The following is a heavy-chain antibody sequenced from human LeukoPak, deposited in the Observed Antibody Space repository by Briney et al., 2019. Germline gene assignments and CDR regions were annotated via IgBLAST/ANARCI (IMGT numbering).Heavy chain of an antibody. D-gene: IGHD3-16*01. Sequence: PSETLSLTCTVSGGSVSSTSSSYFWNWMRQPPGKGLEWIGYIYHTGSTKYNPSLESRVTMSVDTFKNQFSLKLRSVTAADTAVYYCTRSIMNFYVLGTWGRGTLVTVSS. CDR3: TRSIMNFYVLGT. V-gene: IGHV4-61*01. CDR2: IYHTGST. CDR1: GGSVSSTSSSYF. J-gene: IGHJ5*02.